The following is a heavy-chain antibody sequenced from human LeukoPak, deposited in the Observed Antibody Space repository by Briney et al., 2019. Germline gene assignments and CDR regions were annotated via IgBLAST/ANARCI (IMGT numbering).Heavy chain of an antibody. J-gene: IGHJ6*03. V-gene: IGHV4-59*11. CDR3: ARGRVSSSTWYSAYYYFFYMDF. Sequence: LSCAASGFTFSDHYIDWVRQAPGKGLEWIGYVDHTGSTKFNPSLNGRVSISRDTSNNFFSLRLRSVTAADTAVYFCARGRVSSSTWYSAYYYFFYMDFWGKGTTVTVSS. CDR2: VDHTGST. D-gene: IGHD1-1*01. CDR1: GFTFSDHY.